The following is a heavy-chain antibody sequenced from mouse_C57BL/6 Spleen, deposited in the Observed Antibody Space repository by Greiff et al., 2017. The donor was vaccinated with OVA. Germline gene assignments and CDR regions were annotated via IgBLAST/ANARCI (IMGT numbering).Heavy chain of an antibody. CDR2: IYPGDGDT. Sequence: VKLMESGPELVKPGASVKISCKASGYAFSSSWMNWVKQRPGKGLEWIGRIYPGDGDTNYNGKFKGKATLTADKSSSTAYMQLSSLTSEDSAVYFCAIMGGYFDYWGQGTTLTVSS. J-gene: IGHJ2*01. V-gene: IGHV1-82*01. CDR1: GYAFSSSW. D-gene: IGHD4-1*01. CDR3: AIMGGYFDY.